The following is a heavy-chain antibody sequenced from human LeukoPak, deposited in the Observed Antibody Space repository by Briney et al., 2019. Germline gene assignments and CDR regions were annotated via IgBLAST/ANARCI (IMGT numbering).Heavy chain of an antibody. J-gene: IGHJ4*02. D-gene: IGHD1-1*01. CDR3: ARHHWRSAYFDY. CDR2: IHYSGTT. V-gene: IGHV4-59*08. CDR1: GGSSSNDY. Sequence: SETLSLTCTVSGGSSSNDYWSWLRQSPGKGLEWIGYIHYSGTTNYNPSLSSRVTISVDTSKNQFSLKVSSVTAADTAVYYCARHHWRSAYFDYWGQGTLVTVSS.